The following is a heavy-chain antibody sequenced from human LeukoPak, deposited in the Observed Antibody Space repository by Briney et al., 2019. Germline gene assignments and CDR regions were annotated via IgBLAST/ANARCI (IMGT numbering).Heavy chain of an antibody. J-gene: IGHJ4*02. CDR1: GGSMSSSNW. V-gene: IGHV4-4*02. Sequence: PSETLSLTCAVSGGSMSSSNWWSWVRQPPGKGLEWIGEVYHSGYTNYNPSLKSRVTISVDTSKNQFSLKLSSVTAADTALFYCARLGGGYAFFDYWGQGTLVTVSS. D-gene: IGHD5-12*01. CDR3: ARLGGGYAFFDY. CDR2: VYHSGYT.